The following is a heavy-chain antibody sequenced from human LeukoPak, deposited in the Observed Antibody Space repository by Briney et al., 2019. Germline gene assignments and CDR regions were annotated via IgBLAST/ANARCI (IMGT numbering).Heavy chain of an antibody. D-gene: IGHD3-10*01. CDR3: ARGSYRSGSYNWFDP. J-gene: IGHJ5*02. CDR2: IYYRGSS. V-gene: IGHV4-31*03. Sequence: SETLSLTCTVSGGSISSDDHYWNWIRQHPGRGLEWIGYIYYRGSSYYEPSLKSRLTISVDKSNNQFSLKLTSVTAADTAVYYCARGSYRSGSYNWFDPWREGTLVTV. CDR1: GGSISSDDHY.